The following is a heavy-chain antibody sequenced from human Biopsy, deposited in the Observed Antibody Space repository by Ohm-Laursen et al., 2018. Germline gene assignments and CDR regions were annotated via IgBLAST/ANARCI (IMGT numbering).Heavy chain of an antibody. CDR3: ARGVPHYDGSGFPLAGYWYFDL. CDR2: ISYSGTT. D-gene: IGHD3-22*01. Sequence: PSETLSLTCTVSGGSIGGGEYYWNWIRQHPGKGLEWIGLISYSGTTPYNPSLESLLTISIDTSKNHFSLNLRSVTAADTAVYYCARGVPHYDGSGFPLAGYWYFDLWGRGTLVTVSS. J-gene: IGHJ2*01. V-gene: IGHV4-31*01. CDR1: GGSIGGGEYY.